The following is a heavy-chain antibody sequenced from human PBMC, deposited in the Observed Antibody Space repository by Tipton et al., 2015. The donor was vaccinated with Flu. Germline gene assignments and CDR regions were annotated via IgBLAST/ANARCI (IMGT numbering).Heavy chain of an antibody. J-gene: IGHJ4*02. V-gene: IGHV3-33*01. Sequence: QVQLVQSGGGVVQPGRSLRLSCAASGFTFSSYGMHWVRQAPGKGLEWVAVIWYDGSNKYYADSVKGRFTISRDNSKNTLYLQMNSLRAEDTAVYYCARGVYSSGWYPFFGYWGQGTLVTVSS. CDR1: GFTFSSYG. CDR2: IWYDGSNK. D-gene: IGHD6-19*01. CDR3: ARGVYSSGWYPFFGY.